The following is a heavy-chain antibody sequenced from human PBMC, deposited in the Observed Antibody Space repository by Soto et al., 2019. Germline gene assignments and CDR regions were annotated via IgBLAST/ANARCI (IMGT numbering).Heavy chain of an antibody. CDR3: ARDKVSGTYYGRGVTYFFDY. CDR2: LNQDGSQK. D-gene: IGHD1-26*01. V-gene: IGHV3-7*03. CDR1: GFTFTDYW. Sequence: EVQLVESGGGLVLPGGSLRLSCAASGFTFTDYWMSWVRQAPGKGLEWVANLNQDGSQKNCVDSLKGRFTISRDNAKSSVYLQLNSLRAEDTAVYYCARDKVSGTYYGRGVTYFFDYWGQGALVTVST. J-gene: IGHJ4*02.